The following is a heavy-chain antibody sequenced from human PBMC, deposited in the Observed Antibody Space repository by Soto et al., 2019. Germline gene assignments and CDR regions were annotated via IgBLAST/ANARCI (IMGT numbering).Heavy chain of an antibody. D-gene: IGHD2-15*01. V-gene: IGHV3-48*03. Sequence: PGGSLRLSCAASGFTFSSYEMNWVRQAPGKGLEWVSYISSSGSTIYYADSVKGRFTISRDNAKNSLYLQMNSLRAEDTAVYYCARELYGGNTPFDYWGQGTLVTVSS. J-gene: IGHJ4*02. CDR1: GFTFSSYE. CDR3: ARELYGGNTPFDY. CDR2: ISSSGSTI.